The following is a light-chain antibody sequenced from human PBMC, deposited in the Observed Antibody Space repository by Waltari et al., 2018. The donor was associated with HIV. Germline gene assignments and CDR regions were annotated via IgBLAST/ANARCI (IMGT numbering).Light chain of an antibody. CDR3: QKYNSAPALS. J-gene: IGKJ4*01. CDR2: AAS. V-gene: IGKV1-27*01. CDR1: QGISNY. Sequence: DIQMTQSPSSPSASVGDRVTITCRASQGISNYLAWYQQKPGKVPKLLIYAASTLQSGVPSRFSGSGSETDFTLTINSLQPEDVATYYCQKYNSAPALSFGGGTRVEIK.